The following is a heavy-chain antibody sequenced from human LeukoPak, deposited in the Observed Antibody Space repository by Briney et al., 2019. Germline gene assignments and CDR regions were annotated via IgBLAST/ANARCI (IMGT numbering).Heavy chain of an antibody. CDR3: TKDPNGDYVGAFDP. CDR2: ITGNHGAT. J-gene: IGHJ5*02. CDR1: GFTFSSFA. Sequence: GGSLRLSCAASGFTFSSFAMTWVRHAPGKGLEWVSSITGNHGATYNIDSVKGRFTISRDNSQNTLYLQMNSLRAEDTAVYYCTKDPNGDYVGAFDPWGQGTLVTVSS. V-gene: IGHV3-23*01. D-gene: IGHD4-17*01.